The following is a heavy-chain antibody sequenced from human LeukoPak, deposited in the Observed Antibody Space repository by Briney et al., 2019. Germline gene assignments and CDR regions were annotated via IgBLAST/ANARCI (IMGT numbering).Heavy chain of an antibody. Sequence: GASVKVSCKASGYTFTSYDINWVRQATGQGLEWMGWLNPNSGNTDYAEKFQGSVTMTMDTSINTVYMELSSLRSEDTAVYFCARGGRFWTSHYFGTPFHFDYWGQGSLVTVSS. V-gene: IGHV1-8*01. J-gene: IGHJ4*02. D-gene: IGHD3/OR15-3a*01. CDR2: LNPNSGNT. CDR1: GYTFTSYD. CDR3: ARGGRFWTSHYFGTPFHFDY.